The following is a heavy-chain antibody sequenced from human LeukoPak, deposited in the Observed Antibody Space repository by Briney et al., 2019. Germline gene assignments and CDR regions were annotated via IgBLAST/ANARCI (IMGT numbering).Heavy chain of an antibody. Sequence: GGSLRLSCAASGFTFSSYEMNWVRQAPGKALEWVSYISNSGTAIYYADSVKGRFTISRDNAKSSLYLQMNSLRAEDTAVYYCARAGYSMDTEYFQHWGQGTLVTVSS. V-gene: IGHV3-48*03. D-gene: IGHD5-18*01. CDR3: ARAGYSMDTEYFQH. J-gene: IGHJ1*01. CDR1: GFTFSSYE. CDR2: ISNSGTAI.